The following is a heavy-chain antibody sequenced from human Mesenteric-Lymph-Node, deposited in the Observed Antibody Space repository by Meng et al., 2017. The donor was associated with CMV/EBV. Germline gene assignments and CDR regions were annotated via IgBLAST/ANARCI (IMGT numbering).Heavy chain of an antibody. D-gene: IGHD1-26*01. V-gene: IGHV3-53*01. CDR2: IYSGGST. CDR1: GFTVSSNY. Sequence: GESLKISCAASGFTVSSNYMSWVRQAPGKGLEWVSVIYSGGSTYYADSVKGQFAISRDNSKNTLYLQMNSLRAEDTAVYYCARDEVGASGWGQGTLVTVSS. CDR3: ARDEVGASG. J-gene: IGHJ4*02.